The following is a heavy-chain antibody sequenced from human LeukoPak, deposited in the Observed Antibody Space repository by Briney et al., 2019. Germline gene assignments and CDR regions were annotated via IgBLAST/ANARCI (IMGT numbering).Heavy chain of an antibody. D-gene: IGHD3-3*01. V-gene: IGHV3-30*02. CDR3: AKDQEIFGVVIIAPFDY. J-gene: IGHJ4*02. CDR2: IRFDGSNR. Sequence: PGGSLRLSCAASGFTFSSYGMHWVRQAPGKGLEGVAFIRFDGSNRYYADPVKGRFTISRDNSKNTLYLQMNSLRAEDTAVYYCAKDQEIFGVVIIAPFDYWGQGTLVTVSS. CDR1: GFTFSSYG.